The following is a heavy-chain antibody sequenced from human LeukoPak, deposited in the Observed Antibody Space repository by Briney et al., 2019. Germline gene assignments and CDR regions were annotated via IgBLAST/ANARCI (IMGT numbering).Heavy chain of an antibody. CDR1: GGSFSGYY. J-gene: IGHJ4*02. CDR2: INHSGST. CDR3: AVAKEWPGFYY. V-gene: IGHV4-34*01. Sequence: PSETLSLTCAVYGGSFSGYYWSWIRQPPGKGLEWIGEINHSGSTNYNPSLKSRVTISVDTSKNQFSLKLSSVTAPDPAGDYIAVAKEWPGFYYWGQGNPVPLSS. D-gene: IGHD3-3*01.